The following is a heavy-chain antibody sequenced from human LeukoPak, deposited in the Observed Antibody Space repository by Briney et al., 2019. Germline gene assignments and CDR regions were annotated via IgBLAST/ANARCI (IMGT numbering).Heavy chain of an antibody. V-gene: IGHV3-30-3*01. D-gene: IGHD4-17*01. CDR2: ISYDGSNK. CDR1: GFTFSSYA. CDR3: ARAYGDYEHYYYYMDV. Sequence: GGSLRLSCAASGFTFSSYAMHWVRQAPGKGLEWVAVISYDGSNKYYADSVKGRFTISRDNSKNTLYLQMNSLRAEDTAVYYCARAYGDYEHYYYYMDVWGKGTTVTVSS. J-gene: IGHJ6*03.